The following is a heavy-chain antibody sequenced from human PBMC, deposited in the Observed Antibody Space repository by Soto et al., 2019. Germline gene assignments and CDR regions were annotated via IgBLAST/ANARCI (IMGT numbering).Heavy chain of an antibody. CDR1: GFTFSDHY. V-gene: IGHV3-72*01. D-gene: IGHD4-17*01. CDR3: ARGTTVIPNYYYYYYMDV. J-gene: IGHJ6*03. CDR2: TRNKANSYTT. Sequence: GGSLRLSCAASGFTFSDHYMDWVRQAPGKGLEWVGRTRNKANSYTTEYAASVKGRFTISRDDSKNSLYLQMNSLKTEDTAVYYCARGTTVIPNYYYYYYMDVWGKGTTVTVSS.